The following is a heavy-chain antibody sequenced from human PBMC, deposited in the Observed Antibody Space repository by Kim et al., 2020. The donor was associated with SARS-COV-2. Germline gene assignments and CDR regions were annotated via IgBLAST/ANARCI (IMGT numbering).Heavy chain of an antibody. V-gene: IGHV4-61*01. CDR2: IYYSGNT. D-gene: IGHD3-3*01. Sequence: SETLSITCPVSGGSVSSGSYFWSWIRQPPGKGLEWIGYIYYSGNTNYNPSLKSRVTMSVDTSKNQFSLKLRSVTAADTAVYYCARAPNDFWSGYPYYFDYWGQGTLVTVSS. CDR1: GGSVSSGSYF. J-gene: IGHJ4*02. CDR3: ARAPNDFWSGYPYYFDY.